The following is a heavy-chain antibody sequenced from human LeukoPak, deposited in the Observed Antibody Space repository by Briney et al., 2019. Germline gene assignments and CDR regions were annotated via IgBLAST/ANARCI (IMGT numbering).Heavy chain of an antibody. CDR1: GFTFSRYS. D-gene: IGHD3-22*01. J-gene: IGHJ4*02. CDR3: ARDGVTTQLLRINYFDY. V-gene: IGHV3-21*01. Sequence: GGSLRLSCVASGFTFSRYSMNWVRQAPGKGLEWVSSISISSNYIYYADSVKGRFTISRDNAKNSLYLQVNSLRAEDTAVYYCARDGVTTQLLRINYFDYWGQGTLVTVSS. CDR2: ISISSNYI.